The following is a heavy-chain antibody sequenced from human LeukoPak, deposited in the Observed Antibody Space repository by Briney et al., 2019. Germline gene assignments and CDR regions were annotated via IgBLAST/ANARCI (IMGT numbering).Heavy chain of an antibody. D-gene: IGHD2-15*01. CDR1: EYTFTGYY. V-gene: IGHV1-2*02. Sequence: ASVKVSCKASEYTFTGYYMHWVRQAPGHGLEWMGWINPDSGGTNDAQKFQGRVTMTRDTSISTAYMEQSRLTSDDAAVYYCTSLLIVDAFDIWGQGTLVTVSS. CDR2: INPDSGGT. CDR3: TSLLIVDAFDI. J-gene: IGHJ3*02.